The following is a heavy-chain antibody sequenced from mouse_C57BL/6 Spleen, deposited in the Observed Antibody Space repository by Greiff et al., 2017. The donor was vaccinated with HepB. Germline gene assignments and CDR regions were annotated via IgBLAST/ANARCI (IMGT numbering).Heavy chain of an antibody. CDR2: IDPSDSET. J-gene: IGHJ2*01. CDR3: ARPYGSSYGYFDY. Sequence: QVQLKQPGAELVRPGSSVKLSCKASGYTFTSYWMHWVKQRPIQGLEWIGNIDPSDSETHYNQKFKDKATLTVDKSSSTAYMQLSSLTSEDSAVYYCARPYGSSYGYFDYWGQGTTLTVSS. D-gene: IGHD1-1*01. V-gene: IGHV1-52*01. CDR1: GYTFTSYW.